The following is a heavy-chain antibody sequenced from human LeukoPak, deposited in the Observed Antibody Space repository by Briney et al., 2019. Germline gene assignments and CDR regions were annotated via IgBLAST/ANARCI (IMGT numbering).Heavy chain of an antibody. CDR2: IKQDGSEK. J-gene: IGHJ4*02. Sequence: GGSLRLSCAASGFTFSSYWMSWVRQAPGKGLEWVANIKQDGSEKYYVDSVKGRFTISRDNAKNSLYLQMNSLRAEDTAVYYCASVLWFGELLPLFDYWGQGILVTVSS. D-gene: IGHD3-10*01. V-gene: IGHV3-7*01. CDR3: ASVLWFGELLPLFDY. CDR1: GFTFSSYW.